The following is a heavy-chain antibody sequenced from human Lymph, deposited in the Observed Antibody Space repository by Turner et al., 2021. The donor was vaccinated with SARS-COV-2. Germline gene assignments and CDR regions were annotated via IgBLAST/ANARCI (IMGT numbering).Heavy chain of an antibody. CDR1: GFTFSSYA. CDR2: ISYDGSNK. J-gene: IGHJ4*02. Sequence: QVQLVESGGGVGQPGRYLRLSCAASGFTFSSYAMHWVRQAPGKVLEWVAVISYDGSNKYYADSVKGRFTISRDNSKNTLYLQMNSLRAEDTAVYYCARDSGYEHYYFDYWGQGTLVTVSS. V-gene: IGHV3-30-3*01. D-gene: IGHD5-12*01. CDR3: ARDSGYEHYYFDY.